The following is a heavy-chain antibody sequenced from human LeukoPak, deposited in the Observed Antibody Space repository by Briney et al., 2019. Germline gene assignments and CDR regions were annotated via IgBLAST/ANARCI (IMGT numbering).Heavy chain of an antibody. CDR3: ARDGAALRGYSYGSFDY. CDR1: GFTFSSSA. V-gene: IGHV3-48*01. D-gene: IGHD5-18*01. J-gene: IGHJ4*02. CDR2: ISSSSSSI. Sequence: GGSLRLSCAASGFTFSSSAMSWVRQAPGKGLEWVSYISSSSSSIYYADSVKGRFTISRDNAKNSLYLQMNSLRAEDTAVYYCARDGAALRGYSYGSFDYWGQGTLVTVSS.